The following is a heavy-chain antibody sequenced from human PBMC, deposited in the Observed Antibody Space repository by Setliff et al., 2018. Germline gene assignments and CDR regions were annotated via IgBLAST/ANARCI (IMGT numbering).Heavy chain of an antibody. D-gene: IGHD6-13*01. CDR1: GFTFTNYW. CDR2: VNSDGSST. Sequence: GGSLRLSCAASGFTFTNYWMHWVRQAPGKGLVWVSRVNSDGSSTTYADSVKGRFTMPRDNANNALYLQMNSLTAEDTAVYYCAREMEAAGQRAFDIWGQGTMVTVSS. J-gene: IGHJ3*02. V-gene: IGHV3-74*01. CDR3: AREMEAAGQRAFDI.